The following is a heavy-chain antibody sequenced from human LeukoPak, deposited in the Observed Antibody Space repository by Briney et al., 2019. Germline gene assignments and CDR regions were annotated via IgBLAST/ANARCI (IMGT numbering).Heavy chain of an antibody. CDR1: GGSISSYY. CDR2: IYYSGST. D-gene: IGHD1-1*01. Sequence: SGTLSLTCTVSGGSISSYYWSWIRQPPGKGLEWVGYIYYSGSTNYNPSLKSRVTISVDTSKNQFSLKLSSVTAADTAVYYCASATGTDRRIDYWGQGTLVTVSS. CDR3: ASATGTDRRIDY. V-gene: IGHV4-59*01. J-gene: IGHJ4*02.